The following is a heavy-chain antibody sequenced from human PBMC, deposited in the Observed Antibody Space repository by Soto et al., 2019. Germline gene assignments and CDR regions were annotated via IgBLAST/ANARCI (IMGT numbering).Heavy chain of an antibody. CDR2: MSAYNGNT. CDR1: GYTFTSYG. J-gene: IGHJ5*02. D-gene: IGHD6-19*01. CDR3: ASDPPYSSGWYAGFDP. Sequence: QVQLVQSGAEVKKPGASVKVSCKASGYTFTSYGISWVRQAPGQGLEWMGWMSAYNGNTNYAQKLQGRVTMTTDTSTSTAYMALRSLRSDDTAVYSCASDPPYSSGWYAGFDPWGQGTLVTVSS. V-gene: IGHV1-18*01.